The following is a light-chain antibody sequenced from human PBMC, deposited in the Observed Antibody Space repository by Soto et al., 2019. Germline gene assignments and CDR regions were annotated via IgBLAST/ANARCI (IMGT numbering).Light chain of an antibody. V-gene: IGKV3-15*01. CDR1: QSVYSN. J-gene: IGKJ4*01. CDR3: QQYNSWPLT. CDR2: GAS. Sequence: EVLMTQSPATLSVSPGERVTLSCRASQSVYSNLAWYQQKPGQAPRLLIYGASTRATGLPARFSASGSGTEFTLTISSLQSEDFAVYYCQQYNSWPLTFGGGTKEEIK.